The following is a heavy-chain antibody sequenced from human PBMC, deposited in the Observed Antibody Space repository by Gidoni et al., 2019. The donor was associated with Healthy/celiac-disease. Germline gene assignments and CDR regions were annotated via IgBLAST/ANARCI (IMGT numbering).Heavy chain of an antibody. J-gene: IGHJ6*03. V-gene: IGHV3-23*01. CDR2: ISGSGGST. Sequence: SYAMSWVRQAPGKGLEWVPAISGSGGSTYYADSVKGRFTISRDNSKNTLDLQMNSLRAEDTAVYYCSKHPVVNRAYYYMDVWGKGTTVTVSS. CDR1: SYA. CDR3: SKHPVVNRAYYYMDV.